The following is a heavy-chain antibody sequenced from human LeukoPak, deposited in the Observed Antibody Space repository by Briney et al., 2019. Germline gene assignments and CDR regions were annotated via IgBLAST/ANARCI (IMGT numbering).Heavy chain of an antibody. Sequence: GGSLRLSCAASGFTFSHYFMHWVRQAPGKGLEYVSAIGDGSNILYADSVRGRFTTSRDDSKNTLYLHMGSLRAEDMAVYYCARGTSDSPGIDYLGQGTLVTVSS. CDR1: GFTFSHYF. CDR2: IGDGSNI. CDR3: ARGTSDSPGIDY. D-gene: IGHD1-14*01. V-gene: IGHV3-64*02. J-gene: IGHJ4*02.